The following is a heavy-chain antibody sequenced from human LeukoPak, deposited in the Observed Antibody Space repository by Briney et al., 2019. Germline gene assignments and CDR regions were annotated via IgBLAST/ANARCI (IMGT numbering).Heavy chain of an antibody. CDR1: GGSISSNSYY. J-gene: IGHJ3*02. D-gene: IGHD3-9*01. Sequence: SETLSLTCTVSGGSISSNSYYWGWIRQSPGKGLEWIANIYYTGSTYYNPSLKSRITISVDTSKSQFSLELSSVTAADTAVYYCAKGRWGLTINNFDIWGQGTMVTVSS. V-gene: IGHV4-39*07. CDR2: IYYTGST. CDR3: AKGRWGLTINNFDI.